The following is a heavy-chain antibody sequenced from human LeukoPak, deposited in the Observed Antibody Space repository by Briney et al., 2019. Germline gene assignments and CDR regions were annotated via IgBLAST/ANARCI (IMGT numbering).Heavy chain of an antibody. CDR2: IYYSAST. J-gene: IGHJ5*02. CDR1: GGSISSSSYY. CDR3: ARVSAVAKFDL. V-gene: IGHV4-61*01. Sequence: TSETLSLTCTVSGGSISSSSYYWSWIRQPPGKGLEWIGYIYYSASTNYNPSLKSRVTISVDTSKNQFSLKLSSVTAADTAVYYCARVSAVAKFDLWGQGTLVTVSS. D-gene: IGHD6-19*01.